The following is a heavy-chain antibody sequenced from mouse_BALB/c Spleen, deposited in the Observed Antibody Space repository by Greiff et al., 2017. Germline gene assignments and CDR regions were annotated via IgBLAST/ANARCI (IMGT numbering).Heavy chain of an antibody. CDR3: ARDSSGYGFAY. Sequence: EVKLMESGPELVKPGASVKMSCKASGYTFTSYVMHWVKQKPGQGLEWIGYINPYNDGTKYNEKFKGKATLTSDKSSSTAYMELSSLTSEDSAVYYCARDSSGYGFAYWGQGTLVTVSA. D-gene: IGHD3-2*01. CDR2: INPYNDGT. CDR1: GYTFTSYV. J-gene: IGHJ3*01. V-gene: IGHV1-14*01.